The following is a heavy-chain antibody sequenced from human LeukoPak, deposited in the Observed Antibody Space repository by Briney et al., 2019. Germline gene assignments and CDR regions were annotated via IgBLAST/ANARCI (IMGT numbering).Heavy chain of an antibody. CDR1: GFTFSDYY. D-gene: IGHD3-22*01. CDR3: AKVINYYDSSGPNAFDI. Sequence: PGGSLRLSCAASGFTFSDYYMSWIRQAPGKGLEWVAVISDDGSNKYYADSVKGRFTISRDNSKNTLYLQMNSLRAEDTAVYYCAKVINYYDSSGPNAFDIWGQGTMVTVSS. CDR2: ISDDGSNK. V-gene: IGHV3-30*18. J-gene: IGHJ3*02.